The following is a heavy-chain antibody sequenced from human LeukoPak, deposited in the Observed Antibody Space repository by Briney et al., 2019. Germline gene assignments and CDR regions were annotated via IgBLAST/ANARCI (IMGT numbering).Heavy chain of an antibody. Sequence: ASVKVSCKATGYTFTSYYMHWVQQAPGQGLEWMGIIMPSGGSTSYAQKFQGRVTMTRDMSTSTVYMELSSLRSEDTAVYYCARAGITGTTLEDWFDPWGQGTLVTVSS. CDR2: IMPSGGST. CDR1: GYTFTSYY. D-gene: IGHD1-7*01. J-gene: IGHJ5*02. V-gene: IGHV1-46*01. CDR3: ARAGITGTTLEDWFDP.